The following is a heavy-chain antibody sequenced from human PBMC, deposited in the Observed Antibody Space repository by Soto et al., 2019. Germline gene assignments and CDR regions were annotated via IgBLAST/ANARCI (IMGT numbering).Heavy chain of an antibody. D-gene: IGHD2-2*01. CDR1: GGTFSSYT. CDR2: IIPILGIA. CDR3: ARERVVPAAMPSPVADYYYYYYMDV. V-gene: IGHV1-69*02. Sequence: SVKVSCKASGGTFSSYTISWVRQAPGQGLEWMGRIIPILGIANYAQKFQDRVTITADKSTSTAYMELSSLRSEDTAVYYCARERVVPAAMPSPVADYYYYYYMDVWGKGTTVTVSS. J-gene: IGHJ6*03.